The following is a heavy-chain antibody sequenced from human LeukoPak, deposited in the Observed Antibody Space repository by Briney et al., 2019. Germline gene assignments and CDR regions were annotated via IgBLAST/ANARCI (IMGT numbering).Heavy chain of an antibody. CDR1: GGTFSSYA. J-gene: IGHJ6*03. CDR2: IIPIFGTA. V-gene: IGHV1-69*05. Sequence: ASVKVSCKASGGTFSSYAISWVRQAPGQGLEWMGGIIPIFGTANYAQKFQGRVTITTDESTSTAYMELSSLRSEDTAVYYCARGLEKEYSSSSGHPMGGPGYYYYYMDVWGKGTTVTASS. CDR3: ARGLEKEYSSSSGHPMGGPGYYYYYMDV. D-gene: IGHD6-6*01.